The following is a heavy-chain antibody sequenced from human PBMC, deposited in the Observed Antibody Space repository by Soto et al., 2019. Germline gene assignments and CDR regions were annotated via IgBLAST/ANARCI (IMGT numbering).Heavy chain of an antibody. CDR3: ARDQTDASDAFDT. CDR1: GGTFSSYT. J-gene: IGHJ3*02. CDR2: IIPILGIA. Sequence: QVQLVQSGAEVKKPGSSVKVSCKASGGTFSSYTIGWVRQAPGQGLEWMGRIIPILGIANYAQKFQGRVTITADKSTSTAYMELSSLRSEDTAVYYCARDQTDASDAFDTWGQGTMVTVSS. V-gene: IGHV1-69*08.